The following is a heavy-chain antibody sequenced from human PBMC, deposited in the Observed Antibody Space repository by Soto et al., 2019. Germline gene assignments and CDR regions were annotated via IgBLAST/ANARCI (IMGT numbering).Heavy chain of an antibody. CDR1: GFTFHNYA. V-gene: IGHV3-33*01. CDR3: ARHDRVKLALDY. Sequence: QVQLVESGGGVVQPGRSLRLSCAASGFTFHNYAMHWVRQAPGKGLEWVAFIWYDGSNEYYPDSVKGRFTISRDNSKNTLYLQMNSRRAEDTAVYYCARHDRVKLALDYWGQGTLVTVSS. D-gene: IGHD6-13*01. J-gene: IGHJ4*02. CDR2: IWYDGSNE.